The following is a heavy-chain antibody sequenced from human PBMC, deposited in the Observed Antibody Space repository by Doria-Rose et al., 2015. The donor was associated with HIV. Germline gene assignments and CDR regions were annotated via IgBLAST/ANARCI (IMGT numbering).Heavy chain of an antibody. Sequence: SGPVLVKPTETLTLTCTVSGVSLSSPGMGVSWIRQPPGKALEWLSNNFSDYERSYKTSLQSILTTARCTAQSQVILTMTDMDPVDSATYYCARIMSSRCDHKYYFDFWGQGPLVFVSA. CDR3: ARIMSSRCDHKYYFDF. V-gene: IGHV2-26*01. D-gene: IGHD6-13*01. J-gene: IGHJ4*02. CDR2: NFSDYER. CDR1: GVSLSSPGMG.